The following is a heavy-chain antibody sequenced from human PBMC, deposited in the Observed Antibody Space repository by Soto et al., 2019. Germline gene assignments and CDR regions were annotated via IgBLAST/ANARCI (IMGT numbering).Heavy chain of an antibody. D-gene: IGHD2-2*01. CDR1: SGSINTYY. J-gene: IGHJ6*02. CDR3: SSAKYCSSSRCYRSIGMDX. V-gene: IGHV4-59*01. CDR2: IHDRGNT. Sequence: SETLSLTCTVSSGSINTYYWNWIRQPPGKGLEWIGYIHDRGNTNYNPSLKNRVTISGDTSKNQFSLRLSSVTAADPAVYYCSSAKYCSSSRCYRSIGMDXXXXGXXVT.